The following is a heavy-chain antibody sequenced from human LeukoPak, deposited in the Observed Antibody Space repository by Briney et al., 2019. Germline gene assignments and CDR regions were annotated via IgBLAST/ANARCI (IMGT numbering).Heavy chain of an antibody. Sequence: PGGSLRLSCAASGFTFSSYAMSWVRQAPGKGLEWVSAISDNGVNTYYADSVKGRFTISRDNSKNTLYLQMNSLRADDTAVYYCADLLTMVSIRDYWGQGTLVTVSS. CDR3: ADLLTMVSIRDY. J-gene: IGHJ4*02. CDR2: ISDNGVNT. D-gene: IGHD4/OR15-4a*01. V-gene: IGHV3-23*01. CDR1: GFTFSSYA.